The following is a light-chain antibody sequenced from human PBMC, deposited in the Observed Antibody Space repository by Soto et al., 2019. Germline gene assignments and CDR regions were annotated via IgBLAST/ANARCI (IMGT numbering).Light chain of an antibody. Sequence: EIVMTQSPATLSVSPGERATLSCRASHSFSSDYLVWYQQKPGQAPRLLIYGASSRATGIPDRFSGSGSGTDFTLTISRLEPEDFAVYYCQHYDNSPPSVTFGPGTKVD. J-gene: IGKJ3*01. CDR3: QHYDNSPPSVT. V-gene: IGKV3-20*01. CDR1: HSFSSDY. CDR2: GAS.